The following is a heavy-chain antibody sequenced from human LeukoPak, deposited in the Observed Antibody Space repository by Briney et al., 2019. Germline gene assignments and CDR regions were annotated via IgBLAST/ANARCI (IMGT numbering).Heavy chain of an antibody. D-gene: IGHD1-26*01. J-gene: IGHJ4*02. Sequence: PGGSLRLSCATSGFTFSDVWMNWVRQAPGKGLEWVSVIYSGGSTYYADSVKGRFTISRDNSKNTLYLQMNSLRAEDTAVYYCAKSTPGLFGALDYWGQGTLVTVSS. CDR1: GFTFSDVW. CDR3: AKSTPGLFGALDY. V-gene: IGHV3-53*01. CDR2: IYSGGST.